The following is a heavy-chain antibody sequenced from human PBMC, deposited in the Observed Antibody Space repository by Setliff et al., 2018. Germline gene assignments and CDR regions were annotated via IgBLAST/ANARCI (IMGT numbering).Heavy chain of an antibody. CDR1: GFSFSDYY. V-gene: IGHV3-11*04. D-gene: IGHD3-3*01. CDR2: ISSTSYTI. J-gene: IGHJ5*02. Sequence: GGSLRLSCAASGFSFSDYYMSWIRQAPGKGLEWVSSISSTSYTIYYADSVKGRFTISRDNAKNSLYLQMSDLRAEDTAVYYCAKDFLSGYVSYLDPWGQGTLVTVSS. CDR3: AKDFLSGYVSYLDP.